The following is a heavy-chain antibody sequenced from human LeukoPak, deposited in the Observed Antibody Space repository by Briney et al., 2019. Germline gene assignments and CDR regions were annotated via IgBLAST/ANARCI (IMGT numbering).Heavy chain of an antibody. J-gene: IGHJ4*02. Sequence: SQTLTLTCAISGDSFSSNTADWNWITQSPSIGLEWLGRRYYRYKWYNDYAVSVKSRITINPDTSKNQFSLQLNSVTPEDTALYYCARDQDGFEYWGQGTQVPVSS. CDR3: ARDQDGFEY. CDR2: RYYRYKWYN. V-gene: IGHV6-1*01. CDR1: GDSFSSNTAD.